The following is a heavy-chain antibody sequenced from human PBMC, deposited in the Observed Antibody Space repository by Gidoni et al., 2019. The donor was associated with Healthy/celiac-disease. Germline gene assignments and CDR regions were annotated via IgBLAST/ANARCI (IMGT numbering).Heavy chain of an antibody. CDR1: GGSFSGYY. J-gene: IGHJ4*02. D-gene: IGHD3-3*01. Sequence: AVYGGSFSGYYWSWIRQPPGKGLEWIGEINHSGSTNYNPSLKSRVTISVDTSKNQFSLKLSSVTAADTAVYYCARGVNYDFWSGYHYYFDYWGQETLVTVSS. CDR2: INHSGST. V-gene: IGHV4-34*01. CDR3: ARGVNYDFWSGYHYYFDY.